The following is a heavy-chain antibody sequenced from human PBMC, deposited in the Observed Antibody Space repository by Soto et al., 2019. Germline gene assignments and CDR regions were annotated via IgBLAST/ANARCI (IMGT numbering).Heavy chain of an antibody. CDR3: AKATATGGGAFDI. D-gene: IGHD2-8*02. Sequence: GGSLRLSCAASGFICTSYDMSWVRQTPGKGLEWDSTILVSDSTHYEDSVRGRFTISRDRSKNTVYLQMNSLTAGDTAVYYCAKATATGGGAFDICGQGTMVTVSS. V-gene: IGHV3-23*01. CDR2: ILVSDST. J-gene: IGHJ3*02. CDR1: GFICTSYD.